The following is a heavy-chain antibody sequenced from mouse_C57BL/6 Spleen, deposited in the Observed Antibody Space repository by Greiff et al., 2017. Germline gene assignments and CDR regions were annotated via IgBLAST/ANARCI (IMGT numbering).Heavy chain of an antibody. J-gene: IGHJ4*01. D-gene: IGHD1-1*01. CDR1: GYAFTNYL. CDR3: ARSLYYYGSSYREYAMDY. V-gene: IGHV1-54*01. CDR2: INPGSGGT. Sequence: VKVVESGAELVRPGTSVKVSCKASGYAFTNYLIEWVKQRPGQGLEWIGVINPGSGGTNYNEKFKGKATLTADKSSSTAYMQLSSLTSEDSAVYFCARSLYYYGSSYREYAMDYWGQGTSVTVSS.